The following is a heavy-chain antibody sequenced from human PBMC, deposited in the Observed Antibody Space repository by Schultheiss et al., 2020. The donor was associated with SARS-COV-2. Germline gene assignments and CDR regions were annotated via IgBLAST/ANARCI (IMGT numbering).Heavy chain of an antibody. V-gene: IGHV4-34*11. CDR2: IYYSGST. CDR3: ARDLWVRGFDAFDI. CDR1: GGSFSGYY. D-gene: IGHD3-10*01. Sequence: GSLRLSCAVYGGSFSGYYWSWIRQPPGKGLEWIGSIYYSGSTNYNPSLKSRVTMSVDTSKNQFSLKLSSVTAADTAVYYCARDLWVRGFDAFDIWGQGTMVTVSS. J-gene: IGHJ3*02.